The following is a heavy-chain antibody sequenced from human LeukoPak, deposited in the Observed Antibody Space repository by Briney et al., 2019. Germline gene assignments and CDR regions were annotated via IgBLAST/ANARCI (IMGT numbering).Heavy chain of an antibody. J-gene: IGHJ6*02. V-gene: IGHV1-18*01. CDR3: ARDAMRADIVVVIAARDHYYGMDV. Sequence: ASVKVSCKASGYTFTSYGISWVRQAPGQGLEWMGWISAYNGNTNYAQKLQGRVTMTTDTSTGTAYMELRSLRSDDTAVYYCARDAMRADIVVVIAARDHYYGMDVWGQGTTVTVSS. CDR1: GYTFTSYG. D-gene: IGHD2-15*01. CDR2: ISAYNGNT.